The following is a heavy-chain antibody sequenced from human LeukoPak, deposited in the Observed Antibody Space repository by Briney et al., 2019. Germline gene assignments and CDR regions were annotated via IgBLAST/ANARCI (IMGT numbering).Heavy chain of an antibody. J-gene: IGHJ6*02. CDR1: GYTFTSYY. CDR2: INPNSGGT. V-gene: IGHV1-2*06. CDR3: ARGEQLADYYYYGMDV. Sequence: GASVKVSCKASGYTFTSYYMHWVRQAPGQGLEWMGRINPNSGGTNYAQKFQGRVTMTRDTSISTAYMELSRLRSDDTAVYYCARGEQLADYYYYGMDVWGQGTTVTVSS. D-gene: IGHD6-6*01.